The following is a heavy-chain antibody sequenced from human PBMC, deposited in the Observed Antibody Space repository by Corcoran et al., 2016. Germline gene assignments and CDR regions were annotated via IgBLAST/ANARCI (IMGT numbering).Heavy chain of an antibody. J-gene: IGHJ5*02. Sequence: VQLQESGPGLVKPPETLSLTCTVSGDSITSEYWRWIRQPPGKGLEWVGYGHYTGSTNYNPSLKNRVTISVDTSRNQFSLTLTSVTAADTALYYCARGGGAFGPWGQGTLVTVSS. CDR1: GDSITSEY. CDR2: GHYTGST. CDR3: ARGGGAFGP. V-gene: IGHV4-59*01. D-gene: IGHD3-16*01.